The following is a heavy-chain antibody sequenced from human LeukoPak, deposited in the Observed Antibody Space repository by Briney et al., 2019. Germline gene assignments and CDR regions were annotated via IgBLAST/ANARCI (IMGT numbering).Heavy chain of an antibody. CDR2: IYTSGST. Sequence: SETLSLTCTVSGGSISSYYWSWIRQPAGKGLEWIGRIYTSGSTNYNPSLKSRVTMSVDTSKNQFSLKLSSVTAADTAVYYCARADCSSTSCSPKGRYYMDVWGKGTTVTVSS. V-gene: IGHV4-4*07. CDR1: GGSISSYY. J-gene: IGHJ6*03. CDR3: ARADCSSTSCSPKGRYYMDV. D-gene: IGHD2-2*01.